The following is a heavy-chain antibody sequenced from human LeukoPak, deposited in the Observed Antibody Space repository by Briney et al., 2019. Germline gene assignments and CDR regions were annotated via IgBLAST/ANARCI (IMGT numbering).Heavy chain of an antibody. V-gene: IGHV3-30*18. CDR3: AKGVGSTGSYFDY. CDR2: ISYDGSTI. D-gene: IGHD1-26*01. J-gene: IGHJ4*02. Sequence: PGGSLRLSCAASGFTFRGYGIHWVRQAPGKGLEWVAVISYDGSTIYYADSVKGRFTISRDNSKDTLYLQMNSLRADDTAVYYCAKGVGSTGSYFDYGGQGTLVTVSS. CDR1: GFTFRGYG.